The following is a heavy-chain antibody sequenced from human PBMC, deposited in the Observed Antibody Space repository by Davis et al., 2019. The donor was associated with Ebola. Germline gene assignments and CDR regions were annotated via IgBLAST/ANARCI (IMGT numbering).Heavy chain of an antibody. Sequence: PGGSLRLSCAASGFTFSDYYMSWIRQAPGKGLEWFSYISGPGTIIYYTDSVKGRFTISRSNAKNSLYLQMNNLRDEDTAVYYCARDYNYSFDYWGQGALVTVSS. J-gene: IGHJ4*02. CDR1: GFTFSDYY. CDR2: ISGPGTII. V-gene: IGHV3-11*04. CDR3: ARDYNYSFDY. D-gene: IGHD5-24*01.